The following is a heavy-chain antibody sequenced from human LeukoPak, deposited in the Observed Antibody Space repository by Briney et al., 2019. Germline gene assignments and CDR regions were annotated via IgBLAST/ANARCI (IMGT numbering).Heavy chain of an antibody. D-gene: IGHD3-10*01. Sequence: GRSPRLSCAASGFTFSSYAMHWVRQAPGKGLEWVAVISYDGSNKYYADSVKGRFTISRDNSKNTLYLQMNSLRAEDTAVYYCARDFRHILDYWGQGTLVTVSS. J-gene: IGHJ4*02. CDR2: ISYDGSNK. CDR3: ARDFRHILDY. V-gene: IGHV3-30*04. CDR1: GFTFSSYA.